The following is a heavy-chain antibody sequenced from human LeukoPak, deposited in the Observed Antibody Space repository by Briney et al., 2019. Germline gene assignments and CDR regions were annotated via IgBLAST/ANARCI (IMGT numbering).Heavy chain of an antibody. V-gene: IGHV1-2*02. CDR3: VRADPVDH. Sequence: ASVKVSCKASGYTFTGSFMHWVRQAPGQGLEWMGWINSNTGGTKLAQKFQDGVTMTRDTSIRTVYMELRRLRSDDTAVYYCVRADPVDHWGQGTQVTVSS. CDR2: INSNTGGT. J-gene: IGHJ4*02. CDR1: GYTFTGSF.